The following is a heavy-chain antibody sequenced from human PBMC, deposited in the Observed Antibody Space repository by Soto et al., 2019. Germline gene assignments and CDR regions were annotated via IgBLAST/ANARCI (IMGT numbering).Heavy chain of an antibody. Sequence: GGSLRLSCSASGFSLSSYAMHWVRQAPGKGLEYVSAISSNGGSTYYADSVKGRFTISRDNSKNTLYLQMSSLRAEDTAVYYCVKTASGYSSGWYTSYFDYWGQGTLVTVSS. J-gene: IGHJ4*02. D-gene: IGHD6-19*01. CDR2: ISSNGGST. CDR1: GFSLSSYA. V-gene: IGHV3-64D*08. CDR3: VKTASGYSSGWYTSYFDY.